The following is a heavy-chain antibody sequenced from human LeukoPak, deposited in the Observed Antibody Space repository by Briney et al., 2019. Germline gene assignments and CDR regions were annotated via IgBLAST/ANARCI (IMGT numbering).Heavy chain of an antibody. V-gene: IGHV4-59*01. J-gene: IGHJ6*03. CDR3: ARGGGYCSGGSCYDYYYYYYMDV. Sequence: PSETLSLTCTVSGGSISSYYWSWIRQPPGKGLEWIGYIYYSGSTNYNPSLKSRVTISVDTSKNQFSLKLSSVTAADTAVYYSARGGGYCSGGSCYDYYYYYYMDVWGKGTTVTVSS. CDR1: GGSISSYY. CDR2: IYYSGST. D-gene: IGHD2-15*01.